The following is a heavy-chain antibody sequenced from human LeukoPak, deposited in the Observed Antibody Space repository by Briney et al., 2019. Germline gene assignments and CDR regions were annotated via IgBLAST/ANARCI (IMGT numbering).Heavy chain of an antibody. CDR1: GGSFSNYY. CDR2: INHRGST. CDR3: ARGGPGVGADY. Sequence: SETLSLTCAVYGGSFSNYYWIWIRQPPGKGLEWIGEINHRGSTNYNPSLRSRVTVSIDSSKNQFSLRLSSVTAADTAVYYCARGGPGVGADYWGQGTLVTVSS. D-gene: IGHD1-26*01. J-gene: IGHJ4*02. V-gene: IGHV4-34*01.